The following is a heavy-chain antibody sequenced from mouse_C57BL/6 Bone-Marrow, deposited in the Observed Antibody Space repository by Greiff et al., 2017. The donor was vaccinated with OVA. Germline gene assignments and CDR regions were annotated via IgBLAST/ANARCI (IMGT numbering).Heavy chain of an antibody. V-gene: IGHV1-4*01. Sequence: QVQLKESGAELARPGASVKMSCKASGYTFTSYTMHWVNHRPGQGLVWFGYINPSSGYTKYNQKFKDKATLTADKSSSTDYMQLSSLTSEDSAVYYCARRPPYLYFDYWGQGTTLTVSS. CDR1: GYTFTSYT. CDR2: INPSSGYT. J-gene: IGHJ2*01. D-gene: IGHD5-1*01. CDR3: ARRPPYLYFDY.